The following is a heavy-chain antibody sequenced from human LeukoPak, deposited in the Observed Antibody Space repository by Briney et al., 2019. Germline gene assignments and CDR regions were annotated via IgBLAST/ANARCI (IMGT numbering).Heavy chain of an antibody. D-gene: IGHD4-17*01. CDR3: ARGPTVTSFDY. Sequence: ASVKVSCKASGYTFTSYDINWVRQATGQGLEWMRWMNPNSGITGYAQKFQGRVTMTRNTSISTAYMELSILRSEDTAVYYCARGPTVTSFDYWGQGTLVTVSS. CDR2: MNPNSGIT. J-gene: IGHJ4*02. CDR1: GYTFTSYD. V-gene: IGHV1-8*01.